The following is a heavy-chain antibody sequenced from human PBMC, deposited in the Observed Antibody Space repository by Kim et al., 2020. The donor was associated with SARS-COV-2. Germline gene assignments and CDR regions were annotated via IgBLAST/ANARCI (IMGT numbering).Heavy chain of an antibody. Sequence: SVKVSCKASGGTFSSYAISWVRQAPGQGLEWMGGIIPIFGTANYAQKFQGRVTITADESTSTAYMELSSLRSEDTAVYYCARASITMVRGPSAHYYYGMDVWGQGTTVTVSS. D-gene: IGHD3-10*01. CDR3: ARASITMVRGPSAHYYYGMDV. CDR1: GGTFSSYA. J-gene: IGHJ6*02. V-gene: IGHV1-69*13. CDR2: IIPIFGTA.